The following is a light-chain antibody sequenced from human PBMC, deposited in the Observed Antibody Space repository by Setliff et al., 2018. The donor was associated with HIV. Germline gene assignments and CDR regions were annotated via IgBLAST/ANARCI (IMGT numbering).Light chain of an antibody. CDR1: SSDVGSYNF. Sequence: QSVLTQPASVSGSPGQSITISCTGTSSDVGSYNFVSWYQQHPGKAPKLILYEVSKWPSGVSNHFSGSKSGNTASLTISGLQTEDEAEYYCCSYASSGSLVFGTGTKATV. CDR2: EVS. V-gene: IGLV2-23*02. J-gene: IGLJ1*01. CDR3: CSYASSGSLV.